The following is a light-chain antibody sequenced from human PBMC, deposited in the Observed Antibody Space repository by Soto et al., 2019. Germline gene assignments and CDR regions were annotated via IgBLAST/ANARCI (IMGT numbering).Light chain of an antibody. J-gene: IGLJ2*01. CDR1: SSDVGAYNL. CDR2: AGS. Sequence: QSALTQPASVSGSPGQSITISCTGTSSDVGAYNLVSWFQHHPGKAPKLIIYAGSGRPSGVSNRFSGSKSGDTASLTISGLQAEDEADYYCCSYAGSSTDVVFGGGTKLTVL. CDR3: CSYAGSSTDVV. V-gene: IGLV2-23*01.